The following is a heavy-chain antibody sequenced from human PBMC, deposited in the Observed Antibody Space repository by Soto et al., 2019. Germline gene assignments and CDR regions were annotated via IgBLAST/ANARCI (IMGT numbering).Heavy chain of an antibody. CDR1: GGSISSSSYY. V-gene: IGHV4-39*02. J-gene: IGHJ4*02. CDR3: ATEGGGNRLDY. D-gene: IGHD3-16*01. CDR2: IYYSGST. Sequence: PSETLSLTCTVSGGSISSSSYYWGWIRQPPGKGLEWIGSIYYSGSTYYNPSLKSRVTISVDTSKNQFSLKLSSVTAADTAVYYCATEGGGNRLDYWGQGTLVTVSS.